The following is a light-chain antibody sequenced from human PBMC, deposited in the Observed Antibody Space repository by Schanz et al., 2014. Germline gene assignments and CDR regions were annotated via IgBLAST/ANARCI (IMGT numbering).Light chain of an antibody. CDR1: SSDVGGYNY. V-gene: IGLV2-14*03. J-gene: IGLJ1*01. CDR3: SSYTSSSTPFV. CDR2: DVN. Sequence: QSALTQPRSVSGSPGQSVTISCTGTSSDVGGYNYVSWYQHHPGKAPKLMIYDVNNRPSGVSNRFSGSKSGNTASLTISGLQAEDEADYYCSSYTSSSTPFVFGTGTKLTVL.